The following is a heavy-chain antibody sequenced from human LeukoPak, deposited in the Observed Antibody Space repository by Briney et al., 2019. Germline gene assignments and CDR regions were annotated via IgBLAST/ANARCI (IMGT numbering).Heavy chain of an antibody. CDR1: GFTFSSYS. V-gene: IGHV3-23*01. CDR3: AKLLMRGRVTYYSSSGPDF. CDR2: ISGSGDSA. J-gene: IGHJ4*02. D-gene: IGHD3-10*01. Sequence: GGSLRLSCAASGFTFSSYSMNWVRQAPGKGLEWVSGISGSGDSAYYGDAVKGRFTIFRDNSENTLYLHMNSLRAEDTAVYYCAKLLMRGRVTYYSSSGPDFWGQGTRVTVSS.